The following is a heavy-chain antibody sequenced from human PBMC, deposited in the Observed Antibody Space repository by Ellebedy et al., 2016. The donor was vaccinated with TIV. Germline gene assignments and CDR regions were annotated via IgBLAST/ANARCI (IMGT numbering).Heavy chain of an antibody. V-gene: IGHV1-69*04. J-gene: IGHJ3*02. Sequence: AASVKVSCKASGATFNTYAITWVRQAPGQGLEWMGRIIPILGIANYAQKFQGRVTITADKSTSTAYLELSSLRSEDTAVYYCATERHVEMATILTDAFDIWGQGTMVTVSS. CDR3: ATERHVEMATILTDAFDI. D-gene: IGHD5-24*01. CDR1: GATFNTYA. CDR2: IIPILGIA.